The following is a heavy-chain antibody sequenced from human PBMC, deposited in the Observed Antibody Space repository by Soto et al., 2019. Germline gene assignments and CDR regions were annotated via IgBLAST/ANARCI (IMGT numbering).Heavy chain of an antibody. V-gene: IGHV4-61*01. Sequence: QVQLQESGPGLVRPSESLSLTCNVCGGSMTTRSYFWRWIRQPPGKGLEWIGYVFRSVSINYSPAFKRRVTISIDTSKNQFSLMLKSVTAADTSVYFCARARHRYFDYWGQGALGTGSS. CDR3: ARARHRYFDY. CDR1: GGSMTTRSYF. J-gene: IGHJ4*02. CDR2: VFRSVSI.